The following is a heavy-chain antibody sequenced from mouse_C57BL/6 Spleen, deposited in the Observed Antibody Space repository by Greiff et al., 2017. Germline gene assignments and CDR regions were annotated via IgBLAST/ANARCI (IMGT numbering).Heavy chain of an antibody. D-gene: IGHD3-2*02. CDR3: ARDQATDY. Sequence: VQLQQPGAELVKPGASVKLSCKASGYTFTSYWMQWVKQRPGQGLEWIGEIDPSDSYTNYNQKFKGKATLTVDTSSSTAYMQLSSLTSEDSAVYYCARDQATDYWGQGTTLTVSS. CDR1: GYTFTSYW. V-gene: IGHV1-50*01. J-gene: IGHJ2*01. CDR2: IDPSDSYT.